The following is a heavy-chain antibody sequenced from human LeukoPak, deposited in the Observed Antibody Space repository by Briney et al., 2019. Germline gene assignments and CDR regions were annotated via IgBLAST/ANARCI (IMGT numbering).Heavy chain of an antibody. D-gene: IGHD3-9*01. Sequence: GGSLRLSCAASGFTFSSYAMHWVRQAPGKGLEWVAVISYDGSNKYYADSVKGRFTISSDNSKNTLYLQMNSLRAEDTAVYYCARMGKGDILTGYYHFDYWGQGTLVTVSS. CDR1: GFTFSSYA. V-gene: IGHV3-30-3*01. CDR3: ARMGKGDILTGYYHFDY. CDR2: ISYDGSNK. J-gene: IGHJ4*02.